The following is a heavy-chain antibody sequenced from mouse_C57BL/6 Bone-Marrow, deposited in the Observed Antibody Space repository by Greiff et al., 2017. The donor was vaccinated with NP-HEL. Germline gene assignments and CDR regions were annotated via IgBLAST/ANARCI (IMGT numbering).Heavy chain of an antibody. J-gene: IGHJ1*03. CDR3: ALITTVEYFDV. CDR2: IDPEDGET. Sequence: EVKLVESGAELVKPGASVKLSCTASGFNIKDYYMHWVKQRTEQGLEWIGRIDPEDGETKYAPKFQGKATITADTSSNTAYLQLSSLTSEDTAVYYCALITTVEYFDVWGTGTTVTVSS. V-gene: IGHV14-2*01. CDR1: GFNIKDYY. D-gene: IGHD1-1*01.